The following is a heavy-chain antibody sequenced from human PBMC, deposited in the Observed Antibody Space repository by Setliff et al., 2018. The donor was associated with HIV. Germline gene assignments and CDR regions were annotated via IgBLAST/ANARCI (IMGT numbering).Heavy chain of an antibody. CDR3: ATPPTAVTTRYFAS. J-gene: IGHJ4*02. CDR2: ISSAGNQ. CDR1: TFTFRSYA. D-gene: IGHD4-17*01. V-gene: IGHV3-23*01. Sequence: LRLSCAASTFTFRSYAFNWVRQAPGKGLEWVSSISSAGNQVYADSVKGRFTVSRDNSNNAVYLQMTSLRAEDTAIYYCATPPTAVTTRYFASWGQGTLVTVSS.